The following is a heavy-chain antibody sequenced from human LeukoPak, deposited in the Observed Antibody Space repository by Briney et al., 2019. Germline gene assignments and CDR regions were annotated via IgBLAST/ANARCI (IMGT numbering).Heavy chain of an antibody. CDR3: ASDCGDHPRYYYGMGV. J-gene: IGHJ6*02. CDR2: IYYGGGT. CDR1: GGSISSGSYY. Sequence: SETLSLTCTVSGGSISSGSYYWSWIRQPPGKGLEWIGYIYYGGGTLSNPSPKSRVTISLDTSKNQLSLKLSSVTAADTAVYYCASDCGDHPRYYYGMGVWGQGTTVIVSS. V-gene: IGHV4-30-4*08. D-gene: IGHD4-17*01.